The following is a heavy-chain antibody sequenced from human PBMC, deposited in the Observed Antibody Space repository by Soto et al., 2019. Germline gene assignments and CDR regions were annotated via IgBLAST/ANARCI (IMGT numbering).Heavy chain of an antibody. J-gene: IGHJ4*02. D-gene: IGHD2-21*02. CDR3: AKDPSDECWTAYFDY. V-gene: IGHV3-23*01. CDR2: ITNSGGST. Sequence: GGSLRLSCAASGFTFSSYAMSWVRQAPGKGLEWVSAITNSGGSTYYADSVKGRFTISRDNSRNTLYLQMNSLRTEDTAVYYCAKDPSDECWTAYFDYWGLGTLVTGSS. CDR1: GFTFSSYA.